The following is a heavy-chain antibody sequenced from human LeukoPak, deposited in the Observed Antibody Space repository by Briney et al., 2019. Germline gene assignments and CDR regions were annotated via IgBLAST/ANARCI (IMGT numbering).Heavy chain of an antibody. CDR3: ARDNYDSSGSFDY. D-gene: IGHD3-22*01. Sequence: ASVKVSCKASGYTFTGYYMHWVRQAPGQGLEWMGRINPNSGGTNYAQKFQGRVTMTRDTSISTAYMELSRLRSDDTAVYYCARDNYDSSGSFDYWGQGTLVTVSP. V-gene: IGHV1-2*06. J-gene: IGHJ4*02. CDR2: INPNSGGT. CDR1: GYTFTGYY.